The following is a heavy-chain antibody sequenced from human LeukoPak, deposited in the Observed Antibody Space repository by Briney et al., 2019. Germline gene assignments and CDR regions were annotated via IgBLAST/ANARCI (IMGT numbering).Heavy chain of an antibody. V-gene: IGHV1-69*13. CDR2: IIPIFGTA. Sequence: SVKVSCKASGGTFSSYAISWVRQAPGQGLEWMGGIIPIFGTANYAQKFQGRVTITADESTSTAYMELSSLRSEDTAVYYCARCPSGYDLHFDYWGQGTLVTVSS. CDR1: GGTFSSYA. CDR3: ARCPSGYDLHFDY. J-gene: IGHJ4*02. D-gene: IGHD5-12*01.